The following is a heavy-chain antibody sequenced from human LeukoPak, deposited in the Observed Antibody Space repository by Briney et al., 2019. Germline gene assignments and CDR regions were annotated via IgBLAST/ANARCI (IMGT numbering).Heavy chain of an antibody. CDR1: GGSFSGYY. CDR2: INHSGST. J-gene: IGHJ6*03. D-gene: IGHD3-3*01. CDR3: ARGATYYDFWSGYYDYYYYYMDV. Sequence: PSETLSLTCAVYGGSFSGYYWSWIRQPPGKGLEWIGEINHSGSTNYNPSLKSRVTISVDTSKNQFSLKLSSVTAADTAVYYCARGATYYDFWSGYYDYYYYYMDVWGKGTTVTVSS. V-gene: IGHV4-34*01.